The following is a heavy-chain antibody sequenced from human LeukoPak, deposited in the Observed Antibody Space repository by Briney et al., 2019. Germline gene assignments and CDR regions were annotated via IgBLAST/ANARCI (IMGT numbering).Heavy chain of an antibody. J-gene: IGHJ6*03. V-gene: IGHV3-23*01. CDR2: ISGSGDST. CDR1: GFTFSSYA. Sequence: GGSLRLSCAASGFTFSSYAMHRVRQTPGKGLEWVSSISGSGDSTFYADSVKGRFSISRDNSKNTLYLQVNGLRTEDTAVYYCAKDRSGSPYYYYMDVWGKGTTVTISS. D-gene: IGHD1-26*01. CDR3: AKDRSGSPYYYYMDV.